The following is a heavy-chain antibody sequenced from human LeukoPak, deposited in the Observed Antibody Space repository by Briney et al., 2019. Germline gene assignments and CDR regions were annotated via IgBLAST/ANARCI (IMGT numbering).Heavy chain of an antibody. CDR3: ARRGCTNCVCPGYIDY. CDR1: GYTFTSYW. CDR2: IYPGDADH. D-gene: IGHD2-8*01. Sequence: HGEPLKISCKGSGYTFTSYWIGWVRQMPGKGLDWMEIIYPGDADHRYSTSFQGQFPISADKSISTAYLQWSGLKASTPAMFYFARRGCTNCVCPGYIDYWGQGTLVTVSS. J-gene: IGHJ4*02. V-gene: IGHV5-51*01.